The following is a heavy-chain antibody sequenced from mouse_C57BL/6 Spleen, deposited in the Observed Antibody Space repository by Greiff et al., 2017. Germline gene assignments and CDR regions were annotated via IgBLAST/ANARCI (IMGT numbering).Heavy chain of an antibody. CDR2: IAPSDSET. Sequence: VQLQQPGAELVRPGSSVKVSCKPSGSTFTSYWMHWVKQRPIQGLEGIGNIAPSDSETHYNQKFKDKATLTVDKSSSTAYMQLSSLTSEDSAVYYCARYDYDDGAWFAYWGQGTLVTVSA. D-gene: IGHD2-4*01. V-gene: IGHV1-52*01. CDR1: GSTFTSYW. CDR3: ARYDYDDGAWFAY. J-gene: IGHJ3*01.